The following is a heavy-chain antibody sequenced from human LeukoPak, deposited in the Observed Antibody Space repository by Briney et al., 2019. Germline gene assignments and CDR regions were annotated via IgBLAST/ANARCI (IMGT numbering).Heavy chain of an antibody. CDR3: ANSGSYGYTWFDP. CDR1: GYTLTELS. D-gene: IGHD1-26*01. Sequence: GASVKVSCKVSGYTLTELSMHWVRQAPGKGLEWMGGFDPEDGETIYAQKFQGRVTMTEDTSTDTAYMELSGLRSEDTAVYYCANSGSYGYTWFDPWGQGTLVTVSS. CDR2: FDPEDGET. V-gene: IGHV1-24*01. J-gene: IGHJ5*02.